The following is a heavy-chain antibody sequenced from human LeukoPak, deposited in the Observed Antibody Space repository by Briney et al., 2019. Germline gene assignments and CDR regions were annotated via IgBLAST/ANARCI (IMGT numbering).Heavy chain of an antibody. D-gene: IGHD7-27*01. Sequence: SETLSLTCTVSGASISTNSYYWSWIRQPPGKGLEWIGYVYYSGSTEYNPSLRSRVTISLEMSKHQFSLNLTSVTAADTAVYYCASNTGTVFDYWGQGALVTVSS. CDR1: GASISTNSYY. V-gene: IGHV4-61*01. CDR2: VYYSGST. CDR3: ASNTGTVFDY. J-gene: IGHJ4*02.